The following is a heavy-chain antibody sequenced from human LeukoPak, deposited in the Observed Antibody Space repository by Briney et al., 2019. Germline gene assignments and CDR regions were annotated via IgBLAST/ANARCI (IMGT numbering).Heavy chain of an antibody. CDR1: GDSISSGNYY. CDR3: ARPRGSTYGHRYYFDY. CDR2: IYYSGST. J-gene: IGHJ4*02. D-gene: IGHD2-8*01. Sequence: SETLSLTCTVSGDSISSGNYYWGWIRQPPGKGLEWIGSIYYSGSTYYNPSLKSRVTISVDTSKNQFSLKLSSVTAADTAVYYCARPRGSTYGHRYYFDYWGQGTLVTVSS. V-gene: IGHV4-39*01.